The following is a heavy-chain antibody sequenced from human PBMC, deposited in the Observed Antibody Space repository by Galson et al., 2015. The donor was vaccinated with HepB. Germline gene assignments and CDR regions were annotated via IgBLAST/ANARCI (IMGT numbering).Heavy chain of an antibody. J-gene: IGHJ4*02. Sequence: SVKVSCKASGYTFTGYYMHWVRQAPGQGLEWMGRINPNSGGTNYAQKFQGRVTMTRDTSISTAYMELSRLRSDDTAVYYCASGSSLGYYYFDYWGQGTLVTVSS. CDR2: INPNSGGT. D-gene: IGHD3-22*01. CDR1: GYTFTGYY. CDR3: ASGSSLGYYYFDY. V-gene: IGHV1-2*06.